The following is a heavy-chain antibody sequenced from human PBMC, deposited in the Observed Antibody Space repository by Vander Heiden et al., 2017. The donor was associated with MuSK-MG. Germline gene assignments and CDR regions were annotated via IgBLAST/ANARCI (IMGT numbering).Heavy chain of an antibody. CDR2: MNPNRGNT. J-gene: IGHJ4*02. Sequence: QLQLVQSGADVKNPGPSVKVSCKASGYTFPGYEINWVRQATGQGLEWMGWMNPNRGNTGYAQKCQGRVTMTRNTSISTAYMELSSLRSEDTAVYYCARGFRGDSSGYYPGYWGQGTLVTVSS. V-gene: IGHV1-8*01. CDR1: GYTFPGYE. D-gene: IGHD3-22*01. CDR3: ARGFRGDSSGYYPGY.